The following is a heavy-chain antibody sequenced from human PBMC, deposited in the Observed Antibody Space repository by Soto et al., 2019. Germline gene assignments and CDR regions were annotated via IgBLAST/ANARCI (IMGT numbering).Heavy chain of an antibody. CDR3: AREGRGNKAGYNGLVSLGY. J-gene: IGHJ4*02. D-gene: IGHD2-2*02. CDR1: GSRFSNYV. V-gene: IGHV1-69*06. CDR2: IIPIFNST. Sequence: QVQLVQSGAEVKTPGSSLKVSCKVSGSRFSNYVISWVRQAPGHGLEWLGRIIPIFNSTKYAQNLQCRVTITADKSTRTASLELSSLRSDDTAVYYCAREGRGNKAGYNGLVSLGYWGQGTMVTVAS.